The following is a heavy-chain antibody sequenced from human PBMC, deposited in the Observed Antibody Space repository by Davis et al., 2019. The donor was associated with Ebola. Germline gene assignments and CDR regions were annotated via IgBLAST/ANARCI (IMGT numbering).Heavy chain of an antibody. J-gene: IGHJ6*02. CDR2: INAGNGNT. D-gene: IGHD3-9*01. V-gene: IGHV1-3*01. CDR1: GYTFTSYA. CDR3: ARGGYFDWLTRWHYYGMDV. Sequence: AASVKVSCKASGYTFTSYAMHWMRQAPGQRLEWMGWINAGNGNTKYSQKFQGRVTITRDTSASTAYMELSSLRSEDTAVYYCARGGYFDWLTRWHYYGMDVWGQGTTVTVSS.